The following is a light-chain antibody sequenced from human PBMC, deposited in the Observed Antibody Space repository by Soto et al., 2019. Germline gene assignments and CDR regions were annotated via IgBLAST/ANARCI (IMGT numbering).Light chain of an antibody. CDR2: GAS. V-gene: IGKV3-20*01. CDR3: QQYDSSIT. Sequence: EIVLTQSPATLSLSPGERATLSCRASQSVSSYLAWYQQKPGQAPRLVIYGASSRATGIPDRFSGSGPGTDFTLTISRLEPEDFAVYYCQQYDSSITFGQGTRLEIK. J-gene: IGKJ5*01. CDR1: QSVSSY.